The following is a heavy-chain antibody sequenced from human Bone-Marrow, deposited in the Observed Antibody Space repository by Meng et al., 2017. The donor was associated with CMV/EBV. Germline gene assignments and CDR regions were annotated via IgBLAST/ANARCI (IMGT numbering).Heavy chain of an antibody. J-gene: IGHJ4*02. Sequence: SETLSLTCAVYGGSFSDYYWSWIRQPPGKGLEWIGEINHSGSTNYNPSLKSRVTISVDTSKNQFSLKLSSVTAADTAVYYCARGPIAARHFDYWGQGTLVTVSS. CDR2: INHSGST. CDR3: ARGPIAARHFDY. CDR1: GGSFSDYY. D-gene: IGHD6-13*01. V-gene: IGHV4-34*01.